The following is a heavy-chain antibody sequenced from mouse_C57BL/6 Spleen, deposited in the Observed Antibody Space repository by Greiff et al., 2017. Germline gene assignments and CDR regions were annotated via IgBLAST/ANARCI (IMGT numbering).Heavy chain of an antibody. CDR1: GYAFSSYW. CDR3: ARRGTAQATLYLDY. Sequence: VQLQQSGAELVKPGASVKISCKASGYAFSSYWMNWVKQRPGKGLEWIGQIYPGDGDTNYNGKFKGKATLTADKSSSTAYMQLSSLTSEDSAVYFCARRGTAQATLYLDYWGQGTTLTVSS. CDR2: IYPGDGDT. D-gene: IGHD3-2*02. V-gene: IGHV1-80*01. J-gene: IGHJ2*01.